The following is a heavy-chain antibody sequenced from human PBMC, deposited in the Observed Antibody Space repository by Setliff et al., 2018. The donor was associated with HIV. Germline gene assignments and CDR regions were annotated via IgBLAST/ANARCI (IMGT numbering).Heavy chain of an antibody. CDR1: GDTYTSYG. CDR3: ARGDLVIIPPSISKYYYYMDV. CDR2: ISAYNGNT. J-gene: IGHJ6*03. D-gene: IGHD2-8*01. Sequence: GASVKVSCKASGDTYTSYGISWVRQAPGQGLEWTGWISAYNGNTFYAQKFQGRVTMTSDTSTSTAYMELRSLTSDDTAIYYCARGDLVIIPPSISKYYYYMDVWGKGTTVTVSS. V-gene: IGHV1-18*01.